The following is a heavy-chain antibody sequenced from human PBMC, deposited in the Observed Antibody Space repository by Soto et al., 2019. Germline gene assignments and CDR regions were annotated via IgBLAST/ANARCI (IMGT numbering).Heavy chain of an antibody. V-gene: IGHV1-24*01. Sequence: ASVKVSCKVSGYTLTELSMHWVRQAPGKGLEWMGGFDPEDGETIYEQKFQGRVTMTEDTSTDTAYMELSSLRSEDTAVYYCATVFAGPTQGYLPATSSGYYSYFDYWGQGTLVTVSS. CDR1: GYTLTELS. CDR3: ATVFAGPTQGYLPATSSGYYSYFDY. J-gene: IGHJ4*02. D-gene: IGHD3-22*01. CDR2: FDPEDGET.